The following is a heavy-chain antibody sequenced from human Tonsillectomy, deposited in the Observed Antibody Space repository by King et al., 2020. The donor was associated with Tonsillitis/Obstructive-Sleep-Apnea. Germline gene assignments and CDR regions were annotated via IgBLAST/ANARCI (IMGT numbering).Heavy chain of an antibody. D-gene: IGHD4/OR15-4a*01. V-gene: IGHV3-23*04. CDR2: ISVSGAGT. CDR1: GFTFSTYA. CDR3: AGVPAGAYYYYMDV. J-gene: IGHJ6*03. Sequence: VQLVESGGGLVQPGGSLRTSCAAVGFTFSTYAMSWVRQAPGKGLEWVSVISVSGAGTYYADSVKGRLTISRDNSKQTLYLQMNSLRAEDTAVYYCAGVPAGAYYYYMDVWGKGTTVTVPS.